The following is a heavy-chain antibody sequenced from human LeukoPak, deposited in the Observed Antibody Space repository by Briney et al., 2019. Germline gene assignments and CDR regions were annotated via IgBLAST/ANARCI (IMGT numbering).Heavy chain of an antibody. CDR3: ARDRAGDFDY. J-gene: IGHJ4*02. Sequence: GGSLRLSCVASGFTFRNYDMHWVRQATGKGLEWVSGIGAAGDIYYPGSVKGRFTISRENANNSLYLQMNSLRAGDTAMYYCARDRAGDFDYWGQGTLVTVSS. CDR1: GFTFRNYD. V-gene: IGHV3-13*04. CDR2: IGAAGDI. D-gene: IGHD6-19*01.